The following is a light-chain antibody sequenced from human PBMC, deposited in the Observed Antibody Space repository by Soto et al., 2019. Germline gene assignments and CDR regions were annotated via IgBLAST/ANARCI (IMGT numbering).Light chain of an antibody. CDR1: QSVSSSY. CDR2: GAS. Sequence: EIVLTQSPGTLSLSPGERATLSCRASQSVSSSYLAWYQQKPGQAPRLLIYGASSRATGIPDRFSGSGSGTDCTLTSSRLEPEDFAVDYCQQYGSARTFGQGTKVEI. V-gene: IGKV3-20*01. CDR3: QQYGSART. J-gene: IGKJ1*01.